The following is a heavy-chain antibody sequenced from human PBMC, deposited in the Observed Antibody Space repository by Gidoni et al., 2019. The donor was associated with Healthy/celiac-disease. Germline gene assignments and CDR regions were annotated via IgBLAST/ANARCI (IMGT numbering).Heavy chain of an antibody. Sequence: QVQLQESGPGLVKPSQTLSLTCTVPGGSISSGGYYWSWIRQHPGKGLEWIGYIYYSGSTYYNPSLKSRVTISVDTSKNQFSLKLSSVTAADTAVYYCARGRKDIVVVPAAIPGVNWFDPWGQGTLVTVSS. CDR2: IYYSGST. CDR1: GGSISSGGYY. J-gene: IGHJ5*02. CDR3: ARGRKDIVVVPAAIPGVNWFDP. V-gene: IGHV4-31*03. D-gene: IGHD2-2*02.